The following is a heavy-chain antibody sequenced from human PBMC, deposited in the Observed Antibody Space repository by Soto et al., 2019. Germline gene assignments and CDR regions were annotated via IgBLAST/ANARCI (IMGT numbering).Heavy chain of an antibody. CDR3: ARDFGEPLYGDNWFDP. CDR2: ISAYNGNT. Sequence: ASVKVSCKASGYTFTSYGISWVRQAPGQGLEWMGWISAYNGNTNYAQKLQGRVTMTTDTSTSKAYMELRSLRSDDTAVYYCARDFGEPLYGDNWFDPWGQGTLVTVSS. J-gene: IGHJ5*02. CDR1: GYTFTSYG. V-gene: IGHV1-18*01. D-gene: IGHD4-17*01.